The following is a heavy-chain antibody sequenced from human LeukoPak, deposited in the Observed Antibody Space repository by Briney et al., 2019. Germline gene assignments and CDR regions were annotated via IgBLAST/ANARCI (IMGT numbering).Heavy chain of an antibody. CDR1: GGSISSYY. D-gene: IGHD2-2*01. J-gene: IGHJ4*02. CDR2: IYYSGST. CDR3: ARALGYCSSTSCYADY. V-gene: IGHV4-59*01. Sequence: SETLSLTCTVSGGSISSYYWSWIRQPPGKRLEWIGYIYYSGSTNYNPSLKSRVTMSVDTSKNQFSLRLSSVTAADTAVYYCARALGYCSSTSCYADYWGQGTLVTVSS.